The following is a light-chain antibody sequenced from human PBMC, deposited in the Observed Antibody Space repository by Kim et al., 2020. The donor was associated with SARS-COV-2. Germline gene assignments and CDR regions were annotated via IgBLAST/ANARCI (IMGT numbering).Light chain of an antibody. Sequence: QAVVTQEPSLTVSPGGTVTLTCGSSTGDVTSGHWPYWFQQKPGQAPRTLIYDTSKKYSWAPARFSGSLLGGQAALTLSGAQPEDEADYYCLLFYSDTRPVFGGGNRLTVL. J-gene: IGLJ3*02. CDR3: LLFYSDTRPV. V-gene: IGLV7-46*01. CDR1: TGDVTSGHW. CDR2: DTS.